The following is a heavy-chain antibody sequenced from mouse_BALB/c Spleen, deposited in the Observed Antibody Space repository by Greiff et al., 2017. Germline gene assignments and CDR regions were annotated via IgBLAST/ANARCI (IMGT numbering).Heavy chain of an antibody. Sequence: EVKLVESGGGLVKPGGSLKLSCAASGFTFSSYAMSWVRQTPEKRLEWVATISSGGSYTYYPDSVKGRFTISRDNAKNTLYLQMSSLRSEDTAMYYCARQGGNYPYWAFDVWGAGTTVTVSS. CDR3: ARQGGNYPYWAFDV. J-gene: IGHJ1*01. CDR1: GFTFSSYA. V-gene: IGHV5-9-3*01. CDR2: ISSGGSYT. D-gene: IGHD2-1*01.